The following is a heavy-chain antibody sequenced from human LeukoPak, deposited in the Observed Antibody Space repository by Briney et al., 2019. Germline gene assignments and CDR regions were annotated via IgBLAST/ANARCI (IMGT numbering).Heavy chain of an antibody. CDR1: VGTFITYA. D-gene: IGHD3-22*01. J-gene: IGHJ5*01. Sequence: SSVKVSCKGSVGTFITYAISWVRQAPRQGLEWMGGIIPIRGTGDYAQEFKGRVTITADEFTGTAYMELSSLRSEDTAVFYCASNTNYYENTGHYVLDSWGQGTLVTVS. V-gene: IGHV1-69*01. CDR3: ASNTNYYENTGHYVLDS. CDR2: IIPIRGTG.